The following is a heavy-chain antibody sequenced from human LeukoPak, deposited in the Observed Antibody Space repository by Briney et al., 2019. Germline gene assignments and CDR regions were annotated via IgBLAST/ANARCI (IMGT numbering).Heavy chain of an antibody. CDR2: ISGRDGST. D-gene: IGHD1-7*01. CDR1: GFTFSSQA. Sequence: GRSLRLSCAASGFTFSSQAMTWVRQAPGKGLEWVSAISGRDGSTYCADSVKGRFTISRDNSKNTLYLQMNSLRAEDTALYYCAKGSRGNYDYWGQGTLVTVSS. CDR3: AKGSRGNYDY. J-gene: IGHJ4*02. V-gene: IGHV3-23*01.